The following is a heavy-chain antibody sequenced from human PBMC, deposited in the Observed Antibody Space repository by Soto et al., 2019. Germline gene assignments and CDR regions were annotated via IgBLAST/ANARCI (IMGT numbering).Heavy chain of an antibody. V-gene: IGHV3-66*01. CDR2: IYSGGST. D-gene: IGHD2-2*01. CDR3: ARDPKAVVPAARTDAFDI. J-gene: IGHJ3*02. CDR1: GFTVSSNY. Sequence: GVLRLSCAASGFTVSSNYMSWVRQAPGKGLEWVSVIYSGGSTYYADSVKGRFTISRDNSKNTLYLQMNSLRAEDTAVYYCARDPKAVVPAARTDAFDIWGQGT.